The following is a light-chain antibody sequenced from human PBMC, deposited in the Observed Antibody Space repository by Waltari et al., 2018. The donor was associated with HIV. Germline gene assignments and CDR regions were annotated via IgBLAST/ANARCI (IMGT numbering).Light chain of an antibody. Sequence: DIQMTQSPSSLSASVGDRVTITCRASQSISSYLNWYHHKPGKAPKLLIYAASNLQSGVPPRFSGSGSGTDFTLTISSLQPEDFATYYCQKTYSTPYTFGQGTKLEIK. J-gene: IGKJ2*01. CDR1: QSISSY. V-gene: IGKV1-39*01. CDR3: QKTYSTPYT. CDR2: AAS.